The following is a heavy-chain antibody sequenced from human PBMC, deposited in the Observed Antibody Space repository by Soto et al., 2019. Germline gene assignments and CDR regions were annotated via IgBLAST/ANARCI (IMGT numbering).Heavy chain of an antibody. D-gene: IGHD2-15*01. CDR3: ARGLTPSQPPAPDEDY. Sequence: GASVKVSCKASGYTFTSYDINWVQQATGRGLEWMGWMNPNSGNTGYAQKFQGRVTMTRNTSISTAYMELSSLRSEDTAVYYCARGLTPSQPPAPDEDYWGQGTLVTVSS. CDR1: GYTFTSYD. V-gene: IGHV1-8*01. CDR2: MNPNSGNT. J-gene: IGHJ4*02.